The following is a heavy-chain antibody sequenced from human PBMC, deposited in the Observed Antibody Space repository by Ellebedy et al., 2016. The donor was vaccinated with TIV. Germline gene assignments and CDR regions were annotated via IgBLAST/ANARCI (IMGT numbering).Heavy chain of an antibody. CDR1: GGTFSSYA. D-gene: IGHD3-9*01. Sequence: SVKVSCXASGGTFSSYAISWVRQAPGQGLEWMGGIIPIFGTANYAQKFQGRVTITADESTSTAYMELSSLRSEDTAVYYCAEIRYFDWLLTKDYYGMDVWGQGTTVTVSS. CDR2: IIPIFGTA. J-gene: IGHJ6*02. CDR3: AEIRYFDWLLTKDYYGMDV. V-gene: IGHV1-69*13.